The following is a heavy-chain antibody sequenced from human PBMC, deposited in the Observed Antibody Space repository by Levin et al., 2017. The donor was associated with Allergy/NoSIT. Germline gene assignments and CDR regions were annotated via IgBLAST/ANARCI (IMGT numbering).Heavy chain of an antibody. J-gene: IGHJ4*02. CDR1: GGSFSDYY. CDR3: ARNGGHTLKF. V-gene: IGHV4-34*01. CDR2: INHNGTT. D-gene: IGHD2-8*01. Sequence: SCAVYGGSFSDYYWSWIRQTPGNGLEWIGEINHNGTTNYNPSLESRVTISVDTSKKQFFLKLYSVTAADTAVYYCARNGGHTLKFWSQGTLATVSS.